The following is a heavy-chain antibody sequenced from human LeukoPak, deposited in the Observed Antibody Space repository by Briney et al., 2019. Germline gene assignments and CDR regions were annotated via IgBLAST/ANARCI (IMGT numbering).Heavy chain of an antibody. V-gene: IGHV3-23*01. D-gene: IGHD3-16*01. Sequence: GGSLRLSCSASGFTFSSSAMNWVRQAPGKGLEWVSVTSGRGDSTYYADSVKGRFTISRDNSKNTLYLQMNSLRAEDTAVYYCAKGASWGNYYFDYWGQGTLVSVSS. J-gene: IGHJ4*02. CDR2: TSGRGDST. CDR3: AKGASWGNYYFDY. CDR1: GFTFSSSA.